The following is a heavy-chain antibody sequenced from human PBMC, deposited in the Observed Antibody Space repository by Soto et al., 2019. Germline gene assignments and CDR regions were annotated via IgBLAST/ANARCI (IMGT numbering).Heavy chain of an antibody. V-gene: IGHV3-23*01. Sequence: GGSLRLSCAASGFTFSSYAMSWVRQAPGKGLEWVSAISGSGGSTYYADSVKGRFTISRDNSKNTLYLQMNSLRAEDTVVYFCAKDSRGGYLRVLVNWGQGTLFP. CDR1: GFTFSSYA. CDR2: ISGSGGST. J-gene: IGHJ4*02. D-gene: IGHD6-19*01. CDR3: AKDSRGGYLRVLVN.